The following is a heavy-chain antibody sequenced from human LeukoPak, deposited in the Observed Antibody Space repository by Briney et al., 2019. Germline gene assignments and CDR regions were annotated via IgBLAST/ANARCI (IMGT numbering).Heavy chain of an antibody. V-gene: IGHV5-51*01. D-gene: IGHD2-15*01. CDR3: ARQEYCSGGSCYTWFDP. CDR1: GYSITNYW. CDR2: IYPADSDI. J-gene: IGHJ5*02. Sequence: GEALKISCKGSGYSITNYWIAWVRQMPGKGLEWMGIIYPADSDIGYSPSFQGQVTISADKSISTAYLQWSSLKASDTAMYYCARQEYCSGGSCYTWFDPWGQGTLVTVSS.